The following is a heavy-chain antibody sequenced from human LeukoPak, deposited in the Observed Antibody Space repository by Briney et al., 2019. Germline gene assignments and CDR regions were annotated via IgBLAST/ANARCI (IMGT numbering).Heavy chain of an antibody. V-gene: IGHV3-23*01. CDR3: ARPYYYDSSGYYPY. CDR1: GFTFSNYA. CDR2: ISDSGGST. Sequence: PGGSLRLSCAASGFTFSNYAMSWVRQAPGKGLQWVSAISDSGGSTYHADSVKGRFTISRDNSKNTLYLQMNSLRAEDTAVYYCARPYYYDSSGYYPYWGQGTLVTVSS. J-gene: IGHJ4*02. D-gene: IGHD3-22*01.